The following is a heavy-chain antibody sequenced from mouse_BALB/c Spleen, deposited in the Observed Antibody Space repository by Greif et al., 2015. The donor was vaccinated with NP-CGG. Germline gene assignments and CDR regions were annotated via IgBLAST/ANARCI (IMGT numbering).Heavy chain of an antibody. Sequence: EVKLQESGAELVKPGASVKLSCTASGFNIKDTYMHWVKQRPEQGLEWIGRIDPANGNTKYDPKFQGKATITADTSSNTAYLQLSSLTSEDTAVYYCARVSTGYWYFDVWGAGTTVTVSS. CDR1: GFNIKDTY. J-gene: IGHJ1*01. CDR2: IDPANGNT. V-gene: IGHV14-3*02. CDR3: ARVSTGYWYFDV. D-gene: IGHD2-13*01.